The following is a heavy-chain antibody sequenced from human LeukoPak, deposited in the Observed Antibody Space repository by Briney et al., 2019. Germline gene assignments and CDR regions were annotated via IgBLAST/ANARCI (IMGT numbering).Heavy chain of an antibody. CDR2: IDSDTYGNTI. CDR1: GFTLSSYS. D-gene: IGHD3-22*01. Sequence: GGSLRLSCAASGFTLSSYSMSWVRQAPGKGLEWISYIDSDTYGNTIYYPHTVKGRFTISRDNAKNSLYLQMDSLRDEDTAVYYCAKGRYESSGFNWAAWGQGTLVTVSS. V-gene: IGHV3-48*02. CDR3: AKGRYESSGFNWAA. J-gene: IGHJ4*02.